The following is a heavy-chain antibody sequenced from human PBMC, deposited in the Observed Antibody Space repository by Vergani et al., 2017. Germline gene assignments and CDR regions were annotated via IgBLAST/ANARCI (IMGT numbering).Heavy chain of an antibody. CDR3: ATAGAAYCRGASCYDFFEY. CDR2: TRYDGIVE. J-gene: IGHJ4*02. V-gene: IGHV3-30*02. Sequence: QVQLVESGGGVVQPGGSLRLSCAASGFTSTNYGMHWVRPAPGKGLEWVAFTRYDGIVEYYGDSVRGRFTISRDNSKNTLYLQMNRLRPEDTAVYYCATAGAAYCRGASCYDFFEYWGQGTLVTVAS. D-gene: IGHD2-15*01. CDR1: GFTSTNYG.